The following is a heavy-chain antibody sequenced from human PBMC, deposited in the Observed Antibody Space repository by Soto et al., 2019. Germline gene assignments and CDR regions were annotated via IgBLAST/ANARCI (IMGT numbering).Heavy chain of an antibody. Sequence: EVQLVESGGGLVQPGGSLRLSCAASGLPFSSHYMSWIRQAPGRGLEWVAKINPDGRDEQYADSVRGRFTVSRDNTQNFVFLQMKGLGVEDTAVYYCARETWWRLDYWGQGNLVTVSS. CDR3: ARETWWRLDY. V-gene: IGHV3-7*04. J-gene: IGHJ4*02. D-gene: IGHD2-15*01. CDR1: GLPFSSHY. CDR2: INPDGRDE.